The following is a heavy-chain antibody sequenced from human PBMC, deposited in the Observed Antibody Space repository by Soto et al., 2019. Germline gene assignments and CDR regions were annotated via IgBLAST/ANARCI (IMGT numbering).Heavy chain of an antibody. J-gene: IGHJ6*02. CDR3: AKERGYNYGYDAMDV. V-gene: IGHV3-23*01. CDR1: GFTFSSYA. CDR2: ISGSGGST. D-gene: IGHD5-18*01. Sequence: EVQLLESGGGLVQPGGSLRLSCAASGFTFSSYAMSWVCQAPGKGLEWVSGISGSGGSTYYADSVKGRFTISRDNSKNTLYLQTTSLRAEDTAVYYCAKERGYNYGYDAMDVWGQGTTVTVSS.